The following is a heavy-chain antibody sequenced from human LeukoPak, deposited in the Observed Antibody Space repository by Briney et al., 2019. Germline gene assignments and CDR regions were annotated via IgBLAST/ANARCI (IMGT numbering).Heavy chain of an antibody. J-gene: IGHJ5*02. CDR3: ASAPRSFNGDYYPRWFDP. Sequence: PSETLSLTCTVSGGSISSYYWSYIRRPPGKGLEWIGYIYYSGSTNYNPSPKSRVTISVDTSKNQFSLKLSSVTAADTAVCYCASAPRSFNGDYYPRWFDPWGQGTLVTVSS. D-gene: IGHD4-17*01. CDR2: IYYSGST. CDR1: GGSISSYY. V-gene: IGHV4-59*08.